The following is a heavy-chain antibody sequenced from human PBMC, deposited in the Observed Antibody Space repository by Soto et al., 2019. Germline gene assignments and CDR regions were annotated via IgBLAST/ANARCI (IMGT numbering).Heavy chain of an antibody. V-gene: IGHV1-8*01. Sequence: GASVKVSCKASGYTFTSYDINWVRQATGQGLEWMGWMNPNSGNTGYAQKFQGRVTMTRNTSISTAYMELSSLRSEDTAVYYCARVGQVPAAPTTNWFDPWGQGTLVTVSS. CDR2: MNPNSGNT. CDR3: ARVGQVPAAPTTNWFDP. D-gene: IGHD2-2*01. CDR1: GYTFTSYD. J-gene: IGHJ5*02.